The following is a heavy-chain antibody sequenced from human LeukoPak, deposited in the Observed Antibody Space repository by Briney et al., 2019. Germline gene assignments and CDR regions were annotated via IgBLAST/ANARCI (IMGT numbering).Heavy chain of an antibody. V-gene: IGHV3-33*08. J-gene: IGHJ4*02. D-gene: IGHD5-18*01. CDR2: IWYDGSNK. Sequence: PGGSLRLSCAASGFTFSSYAMHWVRQSPGKGLEWVAVIWYDGSNKYYADSVKGRFTISRDNSKNTLYLQMNSLRAEDTAVYYCARGLRYSYGYGLDYWGQGTLVTVSS. CDR1: GFTFSSYA. CDR3: ARGLRYSYGYGLDY.